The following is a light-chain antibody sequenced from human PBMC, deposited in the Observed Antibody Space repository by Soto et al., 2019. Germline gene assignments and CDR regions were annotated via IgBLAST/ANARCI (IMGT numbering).Light chain of an antibody. Sequence: QSALTQPASVSRSPGQSITISCTGTSSDVGSYNLVSWYQQHPGKAPKLMIYEGSKRPSGVSNRFSGSKSGNTASLTISGLQAEYEADYYCCSYAGSRVFGGGTKLTLL. V-gene: IGLV2-23*01. J-gene: IGLJ3*02. CDR1: SSDVGSYNL. CDR2: EGS. CDR3: CSYAGSRV.